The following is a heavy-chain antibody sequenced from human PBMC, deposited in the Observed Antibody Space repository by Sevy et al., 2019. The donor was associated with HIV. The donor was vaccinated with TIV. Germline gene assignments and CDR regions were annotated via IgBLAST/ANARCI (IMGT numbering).Heavy chain of an antibody. CDR2: IWYDGRTK. V-gene: IGHV3-33*01. D-gene: IGHD1-1*01. CDR3: ARDSARVIVPTAGFDS. CDR1: GFTLRSFY. J-gene: IGHJ5*01. Sequence: GGSLRLSCSASGFTLRSFYMHWVRQAPGKGLEWVAAIWYDGRTKQYADSVKGRFTISRDNSKNMLNLEMNSLRAEDTALYFCARDSARVIVPTAGFDSWGQGSVVTVSS.